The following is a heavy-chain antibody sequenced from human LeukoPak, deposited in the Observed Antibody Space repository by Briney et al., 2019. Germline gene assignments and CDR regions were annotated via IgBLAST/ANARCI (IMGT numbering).Heavy chain of an antibody. D-gene: IGHD3-16*01. CDR3: AKLGGQEVYNYYVGV. J-gene: IGHJ6*03. CDR1: GFTVSSND. Sequence: GGSLRLSCAASGFTVSSNDMTWVRQTPGKGLEWVSGIIDSGDITYYANSVKGRFTISRDNSKNTLYLQMNSLRAEDTAVYYCAKLGGQEVYNYYVGVWGKGTTVAVSS. V-gene: IGHV3-23*01. CDR2: IIDSGDIT.